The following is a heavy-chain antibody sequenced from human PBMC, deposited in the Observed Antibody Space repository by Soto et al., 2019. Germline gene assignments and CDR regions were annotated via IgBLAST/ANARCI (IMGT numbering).Heavy chain of an antibody. CDR3: ARDLDTIRFYGMDV. V-gene: IGHV3-7*03. J-gene: IGHJ6*02. CDR2: IKQDGSEK. CDR1: GVTVSSYW. D-gene: IGHD5-18*01. Sequence: PGWSLRLACAASGVTVSSYWMSWVRQAPGKGLEWVANIKQDGSEKYYVDSVKGRFTISRDNAKNSLYLQMNSLRAEDTAVYYCARDLDTIRFYGMDVCGQGTTVTVSS.